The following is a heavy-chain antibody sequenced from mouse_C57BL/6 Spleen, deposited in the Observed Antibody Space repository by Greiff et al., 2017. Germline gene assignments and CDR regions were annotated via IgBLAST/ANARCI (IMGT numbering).Heavy chain of an antibody. D-gene: IGHD2-4*01. CDR2: IDPNSGGT. Sequence: QVQLKQPGAELVKPGASVKLSCKASGYTFTSYWMHWVKQRPGRGLEWIGRIDPNSGGTKYNEKFKSRATLTVDKPSSTAYMQLSSLTSEDYAVSYCAVYDCDEGWYFDVWGTGTTVTVSS. V-gene: IGHV1-72*01. CDR1: GYTFTSYW. CDR3: AVYDCDEGWYFDV. J-gene: IGHJ1*03.